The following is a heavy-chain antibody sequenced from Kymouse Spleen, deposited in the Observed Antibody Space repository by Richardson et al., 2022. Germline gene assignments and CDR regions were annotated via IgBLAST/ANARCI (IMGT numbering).Heavy chain of an antibody. Sequence: EVQLVESGGGLVQPGGSLRLSCAASGFTFSSYWMHWVRQAPGKGLVWVSRINSDGSSTSYADSVKGRFTISRDNAKNTLYLQMNSLRAEDTAVYYCARGDDILTGYYYYGMDVWGQGTTVTVSS. D-gene: IGHD3-9*01. V-gene: IGHV3-74*01. CDR1: GFTFSSYW. CDR2: INSDGSST. J-gene: IGHJ6*02. CDR3: ARGDDILTGYYYYGMDV.